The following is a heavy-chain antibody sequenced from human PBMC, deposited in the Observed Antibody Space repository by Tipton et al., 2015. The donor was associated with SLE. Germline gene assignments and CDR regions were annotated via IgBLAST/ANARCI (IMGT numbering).Heavy chain of an antibody. J-gene: IGHJ4*02. CDR3: AKSITMITGFDY. V-gene: IGHV3-33*06. CDR2: IWYDGSNK. Sequence: SLRLSCAASGFTFNSYGMHWVRQAPGKGLEWVTVIWYDGSNKYYADSVKGRFTISRDNSKNTLYLQMNRLRAEDTAVYYCAKSITMITGFDYWGQGTLVTVSS. CDR1: GFTFNSYG. D-gene: IGHD3-22*01.